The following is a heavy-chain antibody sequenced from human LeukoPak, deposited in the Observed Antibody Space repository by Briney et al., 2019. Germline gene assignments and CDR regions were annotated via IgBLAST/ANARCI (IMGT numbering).Heavy chain of an antibody. CDR2: ICYTGNT. D-gene: IGHD2-21*02. V-gene: IGHV4-59*01. Sequence: SETLSLTCAVSGGSISSNYWSWIRRPPGKGLEWIGYICYTGNTNYNPSLKSRVTISVDTSKNQFSLKLTSVSAADTAVYYCARYKFCGSDCYSFDYWGQGTLVTVSS. CDR3: ARYKFCGSDCYSFDY. CDR1: GGSISSNY. J-gene: IGHJ4*02.